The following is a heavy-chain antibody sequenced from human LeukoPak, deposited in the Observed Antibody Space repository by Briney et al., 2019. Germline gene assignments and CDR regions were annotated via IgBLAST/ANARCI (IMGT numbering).Heavy chain of an antibody. D-gene: IGHD5-18*01. Sequence: GGSLRLSCAASGFNFSSYFMHWVRQAPGNGLEWAAVISYDGRHKYFADSVKGRFTISRDNSKNTLYLQMNSLRAEDTAVYYCARIGYSYGYRGWFDPWGQGTLVTVSS. CDR3: ARIGYSYGYRGWFDP. CDR1: GFNFSSYF. CDR2: ISYDGRHK. J-gene: IGHJ5*02. V-gene: IGHV3-30*03.